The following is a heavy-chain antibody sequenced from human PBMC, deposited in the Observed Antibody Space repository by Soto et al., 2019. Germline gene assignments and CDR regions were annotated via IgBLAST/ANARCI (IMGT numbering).Heavy chain of an antibody. J-gene: IGHJ4*02. CDR1: GFTFSSYA. CDR2: ISGSDGST. CDR3: ASRSSSWYFDY. V-gene: IGHV3-23*01. Sequence: EVQLLESGGGLVQPGGSLRLSCAASGFTFSSYAMNWVRQAPGKGLEWVSVISGSDGSTYYADSVKGRFTISRDNSKNTVNLQMNSLRAEYTAVYYCASRSSSWYFDYWGQGTLVTVSS. D-gene: IGHD6-13*01.